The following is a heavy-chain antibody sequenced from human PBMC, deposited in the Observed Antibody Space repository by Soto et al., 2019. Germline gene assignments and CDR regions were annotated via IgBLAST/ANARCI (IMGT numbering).Heavy chain of an antibody. V-gene: IGHV1-3*01. Sequence: ASVKVSCKASGYTFTSYAMHWVRQAPGQRLEWMGWINAGNGNTKYSQKFQGRVTITRDTSASTAYMELSSLRSEDTAVYYCARGRDYYDSSGYYYVGWFDPWGQGTLVTVSS. D-gene: IGHD3-22*01. CDR1: GYTFTSYA. CDR2: INAGNGNT. CDR3: ARGRDYYDSSGYYYVGWFDP. J-gene: IGHJ5*02.